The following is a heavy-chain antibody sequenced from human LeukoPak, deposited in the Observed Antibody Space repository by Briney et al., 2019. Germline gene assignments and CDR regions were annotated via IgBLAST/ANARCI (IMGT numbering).Heavy chain of an antibody. V-gene: IGHV4-34*01. CDR2: INHSGST. Sequence: TPSETLSLTCAVHGGSFSGYYWTWIRQSPGKGLEWIGEINHSGSTNYNLSLKSRVTISVDTSNNQFSLKLSSVTAADTAVYYCARGPTIDYDILTGYYYFDCWGQGTLVTVSS. CDR3: ARGPTIDYDILTGYYYFDC. CDR1: GGSFSGYY. D-gene: IGHD3-9*01. J-gene: IGHJ4*02.